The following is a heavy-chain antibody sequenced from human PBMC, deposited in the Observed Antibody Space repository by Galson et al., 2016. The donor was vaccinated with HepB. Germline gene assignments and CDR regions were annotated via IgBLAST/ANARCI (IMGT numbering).Heavy chain of an antibody. CDR2: INPNSGGT. CDR3: ARARSGYCSGGTCPFYFDY. CDR1: GYNFAGYY. V-gene: IGHV1-2*04. D-gene: IGHD2-15*01. Sequence: SCKASGYNFAGYYMHWVRQAPGQGLEWMGWINPNSGGTNFAQKFQGWVTMTRDTSITTAYMELTRLTSDDTAVYYCARARSGYCSGGTCPFYFDYWGQGTLVTASS. J-gene: IGHJ4*02.